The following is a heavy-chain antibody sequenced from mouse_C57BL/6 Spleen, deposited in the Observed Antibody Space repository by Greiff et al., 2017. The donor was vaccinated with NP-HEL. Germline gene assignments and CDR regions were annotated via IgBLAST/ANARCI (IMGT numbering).Heavy chain of an antibody. CDR2: IDTSDSYT. V-gene: IGHV1-69*01. CDR3: ARSGYDWAMDY. Sequence: QVQLQQPGAELVMPGASVKLSCKASGYTFTSYWMHWVKQRPGQGLEWIGEIDTSDSYTNYNQKLNGKSTLTVDKSSSTAYMQLSSLISEESAVYYRARSGYDWAMDYWGQGTSVTVSS. J-gene: IGHJ4*01. D-gene: IGHD2-2*01. CDR1: GYTFTSYW.